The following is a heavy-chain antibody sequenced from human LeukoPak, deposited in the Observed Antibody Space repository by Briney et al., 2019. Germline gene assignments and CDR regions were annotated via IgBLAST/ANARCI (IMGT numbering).Heavy chain of an antibody. V-gene: IGHV4-34*01. CDR3: ARTRYYDFWSGYYGPKDKDYVHYFDY. CDR1: GVSLSGYY. D-gene: IGHD3-3*01. Sequence: PSETLSLTCAVDGVSLSGYYWNWIRQSPGKGLEWIGEINYSGSRNYNNPSLKSRVTISVDPSKNQFSLKLTSVTAADTAVYYCARTRYYDFWSGYYGPKDKDYVHYFDYWGQGTLVTVSS. CDR2: INYSGSR. J-gene: IGHJ4*02.